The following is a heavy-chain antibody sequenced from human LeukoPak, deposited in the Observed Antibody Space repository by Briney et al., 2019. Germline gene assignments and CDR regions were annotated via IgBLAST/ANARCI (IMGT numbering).Heavy chain of an antibody. J-gene: IGHJ6*02. V-gene: IGHV4-34*01. CDR1: GGSFSDYY. D-gene: IGHD6-13*01. CDR3: ARDRRQQLVLGYYYYGMDV. CDR2: INHSGST. Sequence: KPSETLSLTCAVYGGSFSDYYWSWIRQPPGKGLEWIGEINHSGSTNYNPSLKSRVTISVDTSKNQFSLKLSSVTAADTAVYYCARDRRQQLVLGYYYYGMDVWGQGTTVTVSS.